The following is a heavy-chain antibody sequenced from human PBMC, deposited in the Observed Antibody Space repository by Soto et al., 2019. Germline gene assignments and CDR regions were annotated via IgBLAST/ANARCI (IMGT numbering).Heavy chain of an antibody. Sequence: PGESLKISCKGSGYSFTSYWIGWVRQMPGKGLEWMGIIYPGDSDTRYSPSFQGQVTISADKSISTAYLQWSSLKASDTAMYYCARLGQEDGDYVGYYYYYMDVWGKGTTVTVSS. V-gene: IGHV5-51*01. J-gene: IGHJ6*03. CDR2: IYPGDSDT. D-gene: IGHD4-17*01. CDR3: ARLGQEDGDYVGYYYYYMDV. CDR1: GYSFTSYW.